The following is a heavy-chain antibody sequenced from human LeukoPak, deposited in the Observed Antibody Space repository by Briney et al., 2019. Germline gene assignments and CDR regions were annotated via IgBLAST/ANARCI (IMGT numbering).Heavy chain of an antibody. CDR2: ISSSGSTI. CDR3: ARYNFGPDAFDI. V-gene: IGHV3-48*03. CDR1: GFTFSSYV. D-gene: IGHD1-1*01. J-gene: IGHJ3*02. Sequence: PGGSLRLSCAASGFTFSSYVMNWVRQAPGKGLERVSYISSSGSTIYYADSVKGRFTVSRDNAKNSLYLQMNSLRAEDTAVYYCARYNFGPDAFDIWGQGTMVTVSS.